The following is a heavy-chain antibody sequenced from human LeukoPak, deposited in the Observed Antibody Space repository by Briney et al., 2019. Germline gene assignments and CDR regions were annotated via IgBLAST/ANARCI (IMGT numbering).Heavy chain of an antibody. CDR2: ISSSGSTI. CDR1: GFTFSDYY. Sequence: GGSLRLSCAASGFTFSDYYMSWIRQAPGKGLEWVSYISSSGSTIYYADSVKGRFTISRDNAKNSPYLQMNSLRAEDTAVYYCARSYSSGWYYYYYGMGVWGQGTTVTVSS. D-gene: IGHD6-19*01. J-gene: IGHJ6*02. V-gene: IGHV3-11*01. CDR3: ARSYSSGWYYYYYGMGV.